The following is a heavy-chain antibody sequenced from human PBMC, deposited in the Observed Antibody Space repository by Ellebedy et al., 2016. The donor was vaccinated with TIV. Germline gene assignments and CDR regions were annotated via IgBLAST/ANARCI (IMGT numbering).Heavy chain of an antibody. Sequence: GESLKISCAASGFTFSDYYMSWIRQAPGKGLEWISSIRSSGRSIYYADSVKGRFTISRDNAKNSLYLQMNSLRAEDTAVYYCASQAEGYHAPYDYWGQGTLVTVSS. CDR2: IRSSGRSI. V-gene: IGHV3-11*01. CDR1: GFTFSDYY. D-gene: IGHD3-16*02. J-gene: IGHJ4*02. CDR3: ASQAEGYHAPYDY.